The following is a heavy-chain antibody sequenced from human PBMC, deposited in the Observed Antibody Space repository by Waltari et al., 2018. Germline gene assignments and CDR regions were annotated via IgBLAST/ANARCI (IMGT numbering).Heavy chain of an antibody. CDR1: GYTFTGYY. CDR2: IWYDGSNK. D-gene: IGHD4-17*01. CDR3: ARDQTTVTTAVIDY. Sequence: QVQLVQSGAEVKKPGASVKVSCKASGYTFTGYYMHWVRQAPGKGLEWVAVIWYDGSNKYYADSVKGRFTISRDNSKNTLYLQMNSLRAEDTAVYYCARDQTTVTTAVIDYWGQGTLVTVSS. J-gene: IGHJ4*02. V-gene: IGHV3-33*01.